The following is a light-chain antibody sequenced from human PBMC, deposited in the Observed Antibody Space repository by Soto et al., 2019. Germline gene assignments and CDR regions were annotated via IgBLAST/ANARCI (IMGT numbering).Light chain of an antibody. J-gene: IGLJ2*01. V-gene: IGLV2-14*01. CDR1: TRDVGGYNY. CDR3: SIYSRSGTLLV. CDR2: EVS. Sequence: QSVLTQPASVSGSPGQSITISCTGTTRDVGGYNYVSWYQQHPGKAPKLMICEVSNRPSGVSNRFSGSKSGNTASLTISVLYAEDEADYYCSIYSRSGTLLVLGGDTKRTVL.